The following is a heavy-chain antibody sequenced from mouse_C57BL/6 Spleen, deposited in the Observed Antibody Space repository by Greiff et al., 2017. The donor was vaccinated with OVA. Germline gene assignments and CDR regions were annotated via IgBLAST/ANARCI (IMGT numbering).Heavy chain of an antibody. CDR1: GYTFTSYW. V-gene: IGHV1-69*01. CDR3: ARRGDYGSSLYFDY. D-gene: IGHD1-1*01. CDR2: IGPSDSYT. Sequence: QVQLQQPGAELVMPGASVKLSCTASGYTFTSYWMHWVQQSPGQGLEWIGEIGPSDSYTNYNQKFKGKSTFTVDKSSSTAYMQLSSLTSEDSAVYYCARRGDYGSSLYFDYWGQGTTLTVSS. J-gene: IGHJ2*01.